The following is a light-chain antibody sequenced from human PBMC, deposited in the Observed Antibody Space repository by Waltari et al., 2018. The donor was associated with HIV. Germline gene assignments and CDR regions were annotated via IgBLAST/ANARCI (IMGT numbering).Light chain of an antibody. J-gene: IGLJ1*01. CDR1: SLRSFF. CDR3: HSRDTNGERYV. V-gene: IGLV3-19*01. CDR2: GGT. Sequence: SSELTQDPIVSVALGQTIKITCQGDSLRSFFANWYQHRPGQAPLLGVYGGTRRPSGIPDRFSASNSGNTSSLIIAKSEAGDEADYFCHSRDTNGERYVFGGGTRVNVL.